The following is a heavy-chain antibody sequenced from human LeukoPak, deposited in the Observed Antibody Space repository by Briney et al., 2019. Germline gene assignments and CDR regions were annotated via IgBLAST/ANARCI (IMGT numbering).Heavy chain of an antibody. V-gene: IGHV3-74*01. CDR3: TTGIGNYYYY. Sequence: GGSLRLSCAASGSTFSRYWMHWVRQAPGKGLVWVSRAKSDGSDTIYADSVKGRFTISRDNAKNTLYLQMDSLRAEDTAAYYCTTGIGNYYYYWGQGTLVTVAS. J-gene: IGHJ4*02. D-gene: IGHD3-10*01. CDR1: GSTFSRYW. CDR2: AKSDGSDT.